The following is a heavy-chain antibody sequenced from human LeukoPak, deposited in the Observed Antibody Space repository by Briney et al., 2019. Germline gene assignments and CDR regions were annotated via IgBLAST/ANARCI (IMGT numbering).Heavy chain of an antibody. D-gene: IGHD6-13*01. CDR1: VYTLTELS. Sequence: ASVNVSCKVSVYTLTELSMHWVRQAPGKGLEWMGGFYPEEVETIYAQKFQGRVTMTEDTSTDTAYMELSSLRSEDTAVYYCATISIAAAGTMFFDYWGQGTLVTVSS. V-gene: IGHV1-24*01. CDR2: FYPEEVET. J-gene: IGHJ4*02. CDR3: ATISIAAAGTMFFDY.